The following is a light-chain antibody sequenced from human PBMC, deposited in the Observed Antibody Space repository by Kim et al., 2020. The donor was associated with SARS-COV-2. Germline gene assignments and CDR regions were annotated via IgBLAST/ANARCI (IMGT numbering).Light chain of an antibody. CDR2: DAS. Sequence: DIQMTQSPSSLSASVGDRVTITCQASQDISNYLNWYQQKPGKAPKLLIYDASNLETGVPSRFSGSGSGTEFTLTIRSLQSEDLAVYYCQQYNDWPLLTFGGGTKVDIK. V-gene: IGKV1-33*01. J-gene: IGKJ4*01. CDR1: QDISNY. CDR3: QQYNDWPLLT.